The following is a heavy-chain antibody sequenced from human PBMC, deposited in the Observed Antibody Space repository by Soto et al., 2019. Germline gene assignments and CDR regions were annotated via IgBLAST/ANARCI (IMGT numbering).Heavy chain of an antibody. J-gene: IGHJ4*02. Sequence: EVQPVGSGGGLVKPGGSLRLSCAGSGFTVSNAWMSWVRQAPGKGLEWLGRIKSKSDGGTTDYAAPVKGRFTISRDDSKNTLDLQMNSLKTEDSAVYYCTTEGYDAHASFDYWGQGTLVTVSS. D-gene: IGHD5-18*01. V-gene: IGHV3-15*01. CDR3: TTEGYDAHASFDY. CDR1: GFTVSNAW. CDR2: IKSKSDGGTT.